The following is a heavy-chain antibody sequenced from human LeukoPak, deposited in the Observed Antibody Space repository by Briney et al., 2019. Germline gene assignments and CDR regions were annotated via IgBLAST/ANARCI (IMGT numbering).Heavy chain of an antibody. J-gene: IGHJ4*02. CDR1: GFTFSSYA. V-gene: IGHV3-30-3*01. CDR3: AKDPYGRNYYFDY. Sequence: GGSLRLSCAASGFTFSSYAMHWVRQAPGKGLEWVAVISYDGSNKYYADSVKGRFTISRDNSKNTLYLQMNSLRAEDTAVYYCAKDPYGRNYYFDYWGQGTLVTVSS. CDR2: ISYDGSNK. D-gene: IGHD2-8*01.